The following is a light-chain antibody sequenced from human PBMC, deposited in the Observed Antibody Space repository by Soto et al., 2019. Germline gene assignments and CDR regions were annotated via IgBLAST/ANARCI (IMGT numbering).Light chain of an antibody. CDR1: QNINNL. CDR2: KAS. J-gene: IGKJ1*01. V-gene: IGKV1-5*03. CDR3: QQYSTYSRA. Sequence: DIQMTQSPSTLSASVGDRVTITCRASQNINNLLAWYQQKPGKAPNLLIYKASSLESGVPSRFSGSGYGTEFTLTISSLQTEDFATFYCQQYSTYSRAFGQGTKVEIK.